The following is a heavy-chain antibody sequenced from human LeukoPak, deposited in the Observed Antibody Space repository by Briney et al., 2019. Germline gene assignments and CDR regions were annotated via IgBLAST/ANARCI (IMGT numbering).Heavy chain of an antibody. V-gene: IGHV1-69*13. CDR3: AGAGKPEIYYYYGMDV. Sequence: SVKVSCKASGGTFSSYAISWVRQAPGQGLEWMGGIIPIFGTANYAQKFQGRVTITADESTSTAYMELSSLRSEDTAVYYCAGAGKPEIYYYYGMDVWGQGTTVTVSS. CDR1: GGTFSSYA. D-gene: IGHD1-14*01. CDR2: IIPIFGTA. J-gene: IGHJ6*02.